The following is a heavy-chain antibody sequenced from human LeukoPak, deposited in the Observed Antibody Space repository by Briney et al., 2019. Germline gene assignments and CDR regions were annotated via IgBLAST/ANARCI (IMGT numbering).Heavy chain of an antibody. J-gene: IGHJ4*02. CDR2: IWYDGSNR. V-gene: IGHV3-30*02. CDR1: GFTFSSYG. D-gene: IGHD6-13*01. Sequence: GGSLRLSCAASGFTFSSYGMHWVRQAPGKGLEWVAFIWYDGSNRYYADSVKGRFTISRDNSKNTLYLQMNSLRAEDTAVYYCAKDRSRTAAGYADYWGQGTLVTVSS. CDR3: AKDRSRTAAGYADY.